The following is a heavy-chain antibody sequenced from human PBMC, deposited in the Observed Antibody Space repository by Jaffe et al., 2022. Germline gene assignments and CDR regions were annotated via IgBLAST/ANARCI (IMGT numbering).Heavy chain of an antibody. Sequence: EVQLVESGGGLVQPGGSLRLSCAASGFTFSSYEMNWVRQAPGKGLEWVSYISSSGSTIYYADSVKGRFTISRDNAKNSLYLQMNSLRAEDTAVYYCARLWAKWLVRGAAMDYWGQGTLVTVSS. CDR2: ISSSGSTI. J-gene: IGHJ4*02. V-gene: IGHV3-48*03. CDR1: GFTFSSYE. D-gene: IGHD6-19*01. CDR3: ARLWAKWLVRGAAMDY.